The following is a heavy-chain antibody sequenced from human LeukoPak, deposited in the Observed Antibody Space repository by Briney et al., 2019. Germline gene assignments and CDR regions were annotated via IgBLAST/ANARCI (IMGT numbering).Heavy chain of an antibody. CDR3: ARGPFYYYDSSGYPNWFDP. Sequence: TSETLSLTCTVSGGSIGSYYWSWIRQPPGKGLERIGYIYYSGSTYYNPSLKSRVTISVDTSKNQFSLKLSSVTAADTAVYYCARGPFYYYDSSGYPNWFDPWGQGTLVTVSS. J-gene: IGHJ5*02. CDR2: IYYSGST. CDR1: GGSIGSYY. V-gene: IGHV4-59*12. D-gene: IGHD3-22*01.